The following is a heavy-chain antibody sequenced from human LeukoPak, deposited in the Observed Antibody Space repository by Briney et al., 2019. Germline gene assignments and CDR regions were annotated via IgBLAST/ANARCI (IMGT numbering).Heavy chain of an antibody. CDR1: GFTFSDYY. CDR2: ISSSGSTI. Sequence: PGGSLRLSCVASGFTFSDYYMSWIRQAPGKGLEWVSYISSSGSTIYYADSVKGRFTISRDNAKNSLYLQMNSLRAEDTAVYYCARRDYYDSSGYRVSGAFDIWGQGTMVTVSS. V-gene: IGHV3-11*01. D-gene: IGHD3-22*01. J-gene: IGHJ3*02. CDR3: ARRDYYDSSGYRVSGAFDI.